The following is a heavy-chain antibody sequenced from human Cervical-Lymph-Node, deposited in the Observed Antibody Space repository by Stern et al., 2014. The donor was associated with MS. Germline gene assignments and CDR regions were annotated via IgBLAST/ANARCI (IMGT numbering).Heavy chain of an antibody. Sequence: DQLVESGAEVKKPGSSVNVSCKASGGTFNNFAVSWVRQVPGQGYEWMGGIMPIFESTNYAQKFRRRVTITADKSTNTVYMELSSLKSDDTAIYYCVRGLSGYDYWYFDLWGRGTLVTVSS. J-gene: IGHJ2*01. CDR2: IMPIFEST. V-gene: IGHV1-69*06. D-gene: IGHD5-12*01. CDR1: GGTFNNFA. CDR3: VRGLSGYDYWYFDL.